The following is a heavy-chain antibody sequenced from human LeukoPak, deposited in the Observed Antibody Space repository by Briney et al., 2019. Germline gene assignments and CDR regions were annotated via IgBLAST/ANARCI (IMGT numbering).Heavy chain of an antibody. CDR1: GFTFRRAW. CDR3: ARGAF. CDR2: INEDGGET. J-gene: IGHJ3*01. V-gene: IGHV3-7*01. Sequence: GGSLRLSCAASGFTFRRAWMSWVRQAPGKGLEWVANINEDGGETNFAESVKGRFTISRDNSKNTLDLQMNSLRAEDTAVYYCARGAFWGQGTMVTVSS.